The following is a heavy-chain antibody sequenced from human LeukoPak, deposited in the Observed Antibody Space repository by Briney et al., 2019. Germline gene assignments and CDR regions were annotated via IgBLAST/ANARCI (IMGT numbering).Heavy chain of an antibody. CDR3: AKGPRITMKVVGD. V-gene: IGHV3-30*04. CDR2: ISYDGSNE. J-gene: IGHJ4*02. CDR1: GFTFSSYV. Sequence: GGSLRLSCAASGFTFSSYVMHWVRQAPGKGLEWVAIISYDGSNEYYADSVKGRFTISRDNSKNTLYLQMNSLRAEDTAVYYCAKGPRITMKVVGDWGQGTLVTVSS. D-gene: IGHD3-22*01.